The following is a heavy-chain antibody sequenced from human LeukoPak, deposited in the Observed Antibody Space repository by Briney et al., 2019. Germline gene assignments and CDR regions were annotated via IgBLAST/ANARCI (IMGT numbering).Heavy chain of an antibody. CDR2: IKQDGSEK. CDR3: ARPGILTGYYYFDY. CDR1: GFTFSGYW. Sequence: PGGSLRLSCAASGFTFSGYWMSWVRQAPGKGLEWVANIKQDGSEKYYVDSVKGRFTISRDNAKNSLYLQMNSLRAEDTAVYYCARPGILTGYYYFDYWGQGTLVTVSS. J-gene: IGHJ4*02. V-gene: IGHV3-7*01. D-gene: IGHD3-9*01.